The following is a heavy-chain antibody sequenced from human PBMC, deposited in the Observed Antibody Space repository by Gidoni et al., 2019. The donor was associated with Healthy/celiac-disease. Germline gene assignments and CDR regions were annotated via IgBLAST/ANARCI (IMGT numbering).Heavy chain of an antibody. Sequence: QVQLVESGGGVVQPGRSLRLSCAASGFTFSSYGMHWVRQAPGKGLEWVAVISYDGSNKYYADSVKGRFTISRDNSKNTLYLQMNSLRAEDTAVYYCAKDVGYSGPMNDAFDIWGQGTMVTVSS. CDR1: GFTFSSYG. CDR2: ISYDGSNK. D-gene: IGHD5-12*01. V-gene: IGHV3-30*18. J-gene: IGHJ3*02. CDR3: AKDVGYSGPMNDAFDI.